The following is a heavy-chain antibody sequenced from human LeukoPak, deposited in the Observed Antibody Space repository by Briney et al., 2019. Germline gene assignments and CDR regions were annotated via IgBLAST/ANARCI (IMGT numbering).Heavy chain of an antibody. CDR1: GYTFTSYD. D-gene: IGHD6-13*01. CDR3: ARESGSSWSFDY. Sequence: ASVKVSCKASGYTFTSYDINWVRQATGQGLEWMGWMNPNSGNTGYAQKFQGWVTMTRDTSISTAYMELSRLRSDDTAVYYCARESGSSWSFDYWGQGTLVTVSS. V-gene: IGHV1-8*02. J-gene: IGHJ4*02. CDR2: MNPNSGNT.